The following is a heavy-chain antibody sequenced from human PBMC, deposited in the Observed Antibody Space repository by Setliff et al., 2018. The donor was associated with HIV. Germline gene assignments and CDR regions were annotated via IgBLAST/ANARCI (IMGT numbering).Heavy chain of an antibody. CDR2: VSHTGYT. CDR3: ARDKGRPHYYDDTGSYRSDALDI. D-gene: IGHD3-22*01. CDR1: GDSLSGGDYY. Sequence: SSETLSLTCSVSGDSLSGGDYYYNWLRQSPEKGLEWIDYVSHTGYTYYNPSLKSRVDMSLDISKNQFSLNVSFVTAADTAVYYCARDKGRPHYYDDTGSYRSDALDIWGQGTMVTVSS. V-gene: IGHV4-30-4*08. J-gene: IGHJ3*02.